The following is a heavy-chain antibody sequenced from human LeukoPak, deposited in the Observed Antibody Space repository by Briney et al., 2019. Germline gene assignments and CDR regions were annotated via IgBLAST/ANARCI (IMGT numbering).Heavy chain of an antibody. CDR2: IYPGDSDT. V-gene: IGHV5-51*01. Sequence: GESLKISCKGSGYIFTNYWIGWVRQMPGKGLEWMGIIYPGDSDTRYSPSFQGQVTFSADKSISTAYLQWSSLKASDTAMYYCARSITHPSRDCYYYYGMDVWGQGTTVTVSS. J-gene: IGHJ6*02. CDR1: GYIFTNYW. D-gene: IGHD3-10*01. CDR3: ARSITHPSRDCYYYYGMDV.